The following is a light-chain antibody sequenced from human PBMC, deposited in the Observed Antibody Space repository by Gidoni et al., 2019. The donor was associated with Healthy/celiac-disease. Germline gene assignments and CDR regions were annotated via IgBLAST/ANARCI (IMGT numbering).Light chain of an antibody. Sequence: EIVLTPSPGNLSLSPGERATLSCRASQSVSSSYVAWYQQKPGQAPRLLIYGASSRATGIPDRFSGSGSGTDFTLTISRLEPEDFAVYYCQQYGSSPLTFGGGTKVEIK. CDR3: QQYGSSPLT. CDR1: QSVSSSY. J-gene: IGKJ4*01. V-gene: IGKV3-20*01. CDR2: GAS.